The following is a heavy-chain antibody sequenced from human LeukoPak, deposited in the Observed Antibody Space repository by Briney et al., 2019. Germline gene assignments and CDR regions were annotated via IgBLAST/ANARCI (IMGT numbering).Heavy chain of an antibody. V-gene: IGHV4-34*01. Sequence: SETLSLTCAVYGGSFSGYYWSWIRQPPGKGLEWIGEINHSGSTNYNPSLKSRVTISVDTSKNQFSLKLSSVTAADTAVYYCARGVLLWFGELLAAGYYYYYDMDVWGQGTTVTVSS. CDR3: ARGVLLWFGELLAAGYYYYYDMDV. J-gene: IGHJ6*02. CDR2: INHSGST. CDR1: GGSFSGYY. D-gene: IGHD3-10*01.